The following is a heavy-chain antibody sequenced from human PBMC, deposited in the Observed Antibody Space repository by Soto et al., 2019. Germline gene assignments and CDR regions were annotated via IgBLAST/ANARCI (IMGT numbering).Heavy chain of an antibody. Sequence: RGPVGFTCSVAAVSSREYCMSWLRQGPGEGLEWVSYRSESGTFTRYADSGKGRFSISGEHAKNSLYLQINSLRGEDTAIYDCARSGDNYKHLNYWGRGTRLTVSS. CDR2: RSESGTFT. D-gene: IGHD1-1*01. J-gene: IGHJ4*02. V-gene: IGHV3-11*06. CDR3: ARSGDNYKHLNY. CDR1: AVSSREYC.